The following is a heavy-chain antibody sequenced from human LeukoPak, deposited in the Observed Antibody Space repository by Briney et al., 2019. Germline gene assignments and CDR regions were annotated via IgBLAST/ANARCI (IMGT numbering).Heavy chain of an antibody. V-gene: IGHV3-23*01. CDR2: ISGSGGST. CDR3: AKDLGYVYIQGEFDY. D-gene: IGHD3-16*01. Sequence: PGGSLRLSRAASGFTFSSYAMSWVRQAPGKGLEWVSAISGSGGSTYYADSVKGRFTISRDNSKNTLYLQMNSLRAEDTAVYYCAKDLGYVYIQGEFDYWGQGTLVTVSS. J-gene: IGHJ4*02. CDR1: GFTFSSYA.